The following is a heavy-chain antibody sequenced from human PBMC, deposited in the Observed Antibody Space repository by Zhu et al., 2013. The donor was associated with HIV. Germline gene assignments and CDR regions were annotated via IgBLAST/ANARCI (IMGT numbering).Heavy chain of an antibody. V-gene: IGHV1-18*01. CDR3: ARGPPPGGDTGGYFDL. D-gene: IGHD2-21*02. CDR1: GYIFSTHG. J-gene: IGHJ2*01. CDR2: SSAYNGDT. Sequence: QVQLVQSGAEVQKPGASVKVSCKTSGYIFSTHGITWVRQAPGQGLEWMGWSSAYNGDTIYAQKFQDRVTMTTDRFTRTAYMELRSLTSDDTAVYFCARGPPPGGDTGGYFDLWGRGTLVTVSS.